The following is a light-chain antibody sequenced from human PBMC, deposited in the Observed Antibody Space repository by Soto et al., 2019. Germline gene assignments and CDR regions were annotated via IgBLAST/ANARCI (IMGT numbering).Light chain of an antibody. CDR3: QQYGSSPSWT. Sequence: EIVWTQSPGTLSLSPGERATLSCRASQSVSSSYLAWYQQKPGQAPRLLIYCASSRATVIPDRFSGSGSGTDFTLTIIRLEPEDFAVYYCQQYGSSPSWTFGQGTKVDTK. J-gene: IGKJ1*01. CDR2: CAS. CDR1: QSVSSSY. V-gene: IGKV3-20*01.